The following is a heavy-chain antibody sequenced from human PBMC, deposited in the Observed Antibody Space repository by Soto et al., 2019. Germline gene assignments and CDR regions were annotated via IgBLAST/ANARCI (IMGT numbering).Heavy chain of an antibody. CDR2: ISAHNGNT. CDR3: ARGRYGDY. CDR1: GYDFTTYG. J-gene: IGHJ4*02. D-gene: IGHD1-1*01. Sequence: QVHLVQSGAEVKKPGASVKVSCKGSGYDFTTYGITWVRQAPGQGLEWMVWISAHNGNTDYAQKLQGRVTVTRDTSTRTAYMELRSLRSDDTAMYYCARGRYGDYWGQGALVTVSS. V-gene: IGHV1-18*01.